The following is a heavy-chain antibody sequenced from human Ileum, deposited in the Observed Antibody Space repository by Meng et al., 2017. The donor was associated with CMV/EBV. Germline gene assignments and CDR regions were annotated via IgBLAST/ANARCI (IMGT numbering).Heavy chain of an antibody. CDR2: IGGSGGKT. D-gene: IGHD6-19*01. Sequence: GGSLRLSCAASGFTFSTYAMYWVRQAPGKGLEWVSGIGGSGGKTDYADSVKGRFTISRANAKDSLYVQMNGLRLEDTAFYYYTRGQVQFSGYRSAWSGGYWGQGSLVTVSS. V-gene: IGHV3-23*01. CDR1: GFTFSTYA. J-gene: IGHJ4*02. CDR3: TRGQVQFSGYRSAWSGGY.